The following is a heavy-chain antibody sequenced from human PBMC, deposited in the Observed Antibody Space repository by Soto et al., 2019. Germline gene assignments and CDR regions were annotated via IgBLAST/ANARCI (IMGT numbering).Heavy chain of an antibody. Sequence: PSETLSLTCTVSGGSISSYYCSWIRQPPGKGLEWIGYIYYSGSTNYNPSLKSRVTISVDTSKNQFSLKLSSVTAADTAVYYCARDDFHYYGMDVWGQGTTVTVSS. J-gene: IGHJ6*02. CDR3: ARDDFHYYGMDV. V-gene: IGHV4-59*01. CDR2: IYYSGST. CDR1: GGSISSYY.